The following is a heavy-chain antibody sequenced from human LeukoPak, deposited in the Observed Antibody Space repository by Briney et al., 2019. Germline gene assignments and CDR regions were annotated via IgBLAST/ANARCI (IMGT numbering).Heavy chain of an antibody. D-gene: IGHD3-16*01. J-gene: IGHJ4*02. CDR1: GGSISSHY. CDR3: ASTFRGFDY. Sequence: SETLSLTCTVSGGSISSHYWSWIRQPPGKGLEWIGYIYYSGSTNYNPSLKSRVTISVDTSKNQFSLKLSSVTAADTAVYYCASTFRGFDYWGQGTLVTVSS. CDR2: IYYSGST. V-gene: IGHV4-59*08.